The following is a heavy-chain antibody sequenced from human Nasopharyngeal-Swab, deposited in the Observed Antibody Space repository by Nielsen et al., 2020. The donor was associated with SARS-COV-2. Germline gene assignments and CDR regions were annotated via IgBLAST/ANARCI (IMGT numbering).Heavy chain of an antibody. CDR3: ARRALQDYYLDY. CDR2: ASSDGRNK. J-gene: IGHJ4*02. V-gene: IGHV3-30*04. CDR1: GFSFSSYA. Sequence: GESLKISCAASGFSFSSYAMHWVRQAPGKGLEWVAVASSDGRNKYYADSVKGRFTVSRDNSKNTLYLQMNSLRAEDTAVYYCARRALQDYYLDYWGQGTLVTVSS.